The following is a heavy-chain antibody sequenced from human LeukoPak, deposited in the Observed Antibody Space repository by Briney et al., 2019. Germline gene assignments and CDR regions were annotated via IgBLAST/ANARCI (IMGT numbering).Heavy chain of an antibody. J-gene: IGHJ4*02. V-gene: IGHV3-30*18. Sequence: GGSLRLSCAASGFPFSSYGMHWVRQAPGKGLEWVAVISYDGSNKYYADSVKGRFTISRDNSKYTLYLQMNSLRAEDTAVYYCAKDYYFDYWGQGTLVTVSS. CDR3: AKDYYFDY. CDR1: GFPFSSYG. CDR2: ISYDGSNK.